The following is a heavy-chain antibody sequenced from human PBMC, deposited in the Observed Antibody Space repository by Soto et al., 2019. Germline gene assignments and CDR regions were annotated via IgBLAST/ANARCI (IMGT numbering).Heavy chain of an antibody. Sequence: SETLSLTCAVYGGSFSGYYWSWIRQPPGKGLEWIGEINHSGSTNYNPSLKSRVTISVDTSKNQFSLKLSSVTAADTAVYYCARGAPPYLWSNKYLDYWGQGTLVTVSS. J-gene: IGHJ4*02. CDR2: INHSGST. D-gene: IGHD3-10*01. V-gene: IGHV4-34*01. CDR3: ARGAPPYLWSNKYLDY. CDR1: GGSFSGYY.